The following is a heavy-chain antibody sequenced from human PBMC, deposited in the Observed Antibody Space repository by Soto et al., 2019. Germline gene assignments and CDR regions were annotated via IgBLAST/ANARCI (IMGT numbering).Heavy chain of an antibody. CDR3: AGDHYYNMDV. D-gene: IGHD7-27*01. CDR1: GFPFSGSA. CDR2: IRSKPNSYAT. V-gene: IGHV3-73*02. J-gene: IGHJ6*02. Sequence: VQLVESGGGLVQPGGSLKLSCAASGFPFSGSAMHWVRQASGKGLEWVGRIRSKPNSYATSYAASVKGRFTISRNDSKNTAYLQMNSLKTEDTAVYYCAGDHYYNMDVWGRGTTVTVSS.